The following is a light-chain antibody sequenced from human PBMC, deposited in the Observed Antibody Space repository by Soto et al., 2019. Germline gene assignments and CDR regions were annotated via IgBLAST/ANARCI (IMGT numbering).Light chain of an antibody. CDR2: GAS. Sequence: IVFTQSAGALSWSPGEISTLSCRASHSLSNNIYLAWYQQKPGQAPRLLIYGASSRATGIPNRFSGSGSGTDFTLTISRLEPEDFAVYYCQPYGNSPQTFGQGTKVDIK. V-gene: IGKV3-20*01. CDR1: HSLSNNIY. J-gene: IGKJ1*01. CDR3: QPYGNSPQT.